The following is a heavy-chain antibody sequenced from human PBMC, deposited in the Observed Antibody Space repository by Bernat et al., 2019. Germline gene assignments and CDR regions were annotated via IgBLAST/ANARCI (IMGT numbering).Heavy chain of an antibody. V-gene: IGHV3-48*01. D-gene: IGHD6-13*01. CDR3: ARDRDTAAGTLGHY. Sequence: EVQLVESGGGLVQPGGSLRLSCAASGFTFSSYSMNWVRQAPGKGLKWVSYISTSSSSIYYADSVKGRFTVSRDNAKNSLYLQMNSLRAEDTAVYYCARDRDTAAGTLGHYWGQGTLVTVSS. CDR1: GFTFSSYS. J-gene: IGHJ4*02. CDR2: ISTSSSSI.